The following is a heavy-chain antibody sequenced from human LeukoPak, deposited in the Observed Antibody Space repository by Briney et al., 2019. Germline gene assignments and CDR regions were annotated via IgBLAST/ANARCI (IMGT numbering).Heavy chain of an antibody. CDR1: GFTFSSYE. CDR3: ARGFRDTAMFLDY. Sequence: PGGSLRLSCAASGFTFSSYEMNWVRQAPGKGLEWISAISGSSSNVYYAASVRGRFTISRDNAENSLYLQLNTMRAEDTDVYYCARGFRDTAMFLDYWGQGPLVTVSS. CDR2: ISGSSSNV. J-gene: IGHJ4*02. V-gene: IGHV3-48*03. D-gene: IGHD5-18*01.